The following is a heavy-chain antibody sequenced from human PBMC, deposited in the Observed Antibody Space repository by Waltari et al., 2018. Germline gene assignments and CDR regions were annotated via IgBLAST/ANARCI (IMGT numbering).Heavy chain of an antibody. V-gene: IGHV3-11*01. Sequence: QVQVVESGGGLVKPGGSLRLSCVASGFTFTDYYMSWIRQAPGKVREWVSFIDKSGITIFYADSVKGRFTVSRDNAKNSLYLQMNTLSPDDTAVYYCARDPHQAGDYWGQGTLVTVSS. CDR2: IDKSGITI. J-gene: IGHJ4*02. D-gene: IGHD2-2*01. CDR1: GFTFTDYY. CDR3: ARDPHQAGDY.